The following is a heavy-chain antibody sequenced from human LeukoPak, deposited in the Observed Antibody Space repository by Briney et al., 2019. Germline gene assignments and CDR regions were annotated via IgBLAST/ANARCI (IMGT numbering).Heavy chain of an antibody. CDR2: INPNSGGT. CDR3: ARGQGWLQSGGDY. D-gene: IGHD5-24*01. CDR1: GYTFTGYY. Sequence: ASVKVSCKASGYTFTGYYMHWVRRAPGQGLEWMGWINPNSGGTNYAQKFQGRVTMTRDTSISTAYMELSRLRSDDTAVYYCARGQGWLQSGGDYWGQGTLVTVSS. J-gene: IGHJ4*02. V-gene: IGHV1-2*02.